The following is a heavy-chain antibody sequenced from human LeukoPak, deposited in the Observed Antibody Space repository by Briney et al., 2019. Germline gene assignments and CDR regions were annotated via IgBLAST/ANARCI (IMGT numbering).Heavy chain of an antibody. CDR3: ARDRVVVPAAISPDAFDI. J-gene: IGHJ3*02. D-gene: IGHD2-2*01. Sequence: ASVKVSCKASGYTFTGYYMHWVRQAPGQGLEWMGWINPNSGGTNYAQKFQGRVTMTRDTSISTAYMELSRLRSDDTAVYYCARDRVVVPAAISPDAFDIWGQGTMVTVSS. CDR1: GYTFTGYY. V-gene: IGHV1-2*02. CDR2: INPNSGGT.